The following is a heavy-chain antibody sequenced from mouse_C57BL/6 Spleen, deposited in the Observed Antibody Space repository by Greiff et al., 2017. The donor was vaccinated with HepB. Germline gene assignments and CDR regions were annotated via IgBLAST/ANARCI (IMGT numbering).Heavy chain of an antibody. V-gene: IGHV1-26*01. Sequence: VQLQQSGPELVKPGASVKISCKASGYTFTDYYMNWVKQSHGKSLEWIGDINPNNGGTSYNQKFKGKATLTVDKSSSTAYMELRSLTSEDSAVYYCARYPTTVVAPMDYWGQGTSVTVSS. CDR1: GYTFTDYY. J-gene: IGHJ4*01. CDR2: INPNNGGT. D-gene: IGHD1-1*01. CDR3: ARYPTTVVAPMDY.